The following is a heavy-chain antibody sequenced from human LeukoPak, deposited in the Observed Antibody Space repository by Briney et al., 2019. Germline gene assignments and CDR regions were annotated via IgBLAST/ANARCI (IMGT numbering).Heavy chain of an antibody. CDR3: AKDRYSSGRYVFDY. CDR1: GFTFSDYY. V-gene: IGHV3-11*01. CDR2: ISSSGSTI. D-gene: IGHD6-19*01. J-gene: IGHJ4*02. Sequence: GGSLRLSCAASGFTFSDYYMSWIRQAPGKGLEWVSYISSSGSTIYYADSVKGRFTISRDNSKNTLYLQMNSLRAEDTAVYYCAKDRYSSGRYVFDYWGQGTLVTVSS.